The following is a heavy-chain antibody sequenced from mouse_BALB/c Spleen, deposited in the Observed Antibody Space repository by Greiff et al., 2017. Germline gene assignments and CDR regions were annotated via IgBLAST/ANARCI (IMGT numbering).Heavy chain of an antibody. CDR1: GYSITSGYY. J-gene: IGHJ1*01. V-gene: IGHV3-6*02. D-gene: IGHD2-14*01. CDR3: ARDSNYRYEGYFDV. Sequence: ESGPGLVKPSQSLSLTCSVTGYSITSGYYWNWLRQFPGNKLEWMGYISYDGSNNYNPSLKNRISITRDTSKNQFFLKLNSVTTEDTATYYCARDSNYRYEGYFDVWGAGTTVTVSS. CDR2: ISYDGSN.